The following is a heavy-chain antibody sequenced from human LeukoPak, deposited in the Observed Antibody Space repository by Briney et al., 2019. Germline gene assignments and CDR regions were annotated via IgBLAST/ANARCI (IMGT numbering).Heavy chain of an antibody. J-gene: IGHJ3*02. CDR3: ARDKCTNGVCYAFDI. Sequence: GGSLRLSCAASGFTFSSYWMHWVRQAPGKGLVWVSRINTDGSSASYADSVKGRFTISRDNAKNTLYLQMNSLRAEDTAVYYCARDKCTNGVCYAFDIWGQGTMVTVSS. D-gene: IGHD2-8*01. V-gene: IGHV3-74*01. CDR1: GFTFSSYW. CDR2: INTDGSSA.